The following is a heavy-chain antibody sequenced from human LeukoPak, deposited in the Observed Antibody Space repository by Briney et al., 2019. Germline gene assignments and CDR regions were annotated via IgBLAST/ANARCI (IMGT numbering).Heavy chain of an antibody. CDR3: ARVGGFYCTNGVCYGSDWYFDL. CDR1: GGSISSSTYY. J-gene: IGHJ2*01. CDR2: IYYSGST. D-gene: IGHD2-8*01. Sequence: PSETLSLTCTVSGGSISSSTYYWGWIRQPPGKGLEWIGSIYYSGSTYYNPSLKSRVTISVDTSKNQFSLKLSSVTAADTAVYYCARVGGFYCTNGVCYGSDWYFDLWGRGTLVTVSS. V-gene: IGHV4-39*07.